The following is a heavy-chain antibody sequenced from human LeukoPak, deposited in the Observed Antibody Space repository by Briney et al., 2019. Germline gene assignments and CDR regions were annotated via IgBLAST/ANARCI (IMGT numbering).Heavy chain of an antibody. CDR1: GASITSYR. CDR3: ARVIVVVPAASSREYNWFDP. D-gene: IGHD2-2*01. CDR2: IYYSGST. J-gene: IGHJ5*02. V-gene: IGHV4-30-4*08. Sequence: SETLSLTCSVSGASITSYRWGWIRQPPGKGLEWIGYIYYSGSTYYNPSLKSRVTISVDTSKNQFSLKLSSVTAADTAVYYCARVIVVVPAASSREYNWFDPWGQGTLVTVSS.